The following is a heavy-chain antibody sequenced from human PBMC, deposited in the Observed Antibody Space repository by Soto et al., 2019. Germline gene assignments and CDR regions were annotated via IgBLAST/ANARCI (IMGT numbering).Heavy chain of an antibody. CDR2: INPSGGST. V-gene: IGHV1-46*01. Sequence: QVQLVQSGAEVKKPGASVKVSCKASGYTFTSYYMHWVRQAPGQGLEWMGIINPSGGSTSYAQKFQGRVTRTRDTSTSTVYMERSSLRSEDTAVYYCAREETGYFDYWGQGTLVTVSS. CDR3: AREETGYFDY. J-gene: IGHJ4*02. CDR1: GYTFTSYY.